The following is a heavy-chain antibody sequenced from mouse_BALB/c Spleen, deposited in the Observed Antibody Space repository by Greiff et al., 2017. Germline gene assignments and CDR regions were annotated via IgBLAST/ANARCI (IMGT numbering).Heavy chain of an antibody. D-gene: IGHD1-2*01. Sequence: EVKVVESGGGLVQPGGSRKLSCAASGFTFSSFGMHWVRQAPEKGLEWVAYISSGSSTIYYADTVKGRFTISRDNPKNTLFLQMTSLRSEDTAMYYCARKEGHYYGYLGYWGQGTTLTVSS. CDR2: ISSGSSTI. J-gene: IGHJ2*01. V-gene: IGHV5-17*02. CDR3: ARKEGHYYGYLGY. CDR1: GFTFSSFG.